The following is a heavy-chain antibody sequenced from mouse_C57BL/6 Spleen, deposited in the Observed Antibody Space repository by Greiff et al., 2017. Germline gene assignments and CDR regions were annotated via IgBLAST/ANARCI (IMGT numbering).Heavy chain of an antibody. V-gene: IGHV1-52*01. D-gene: IGHD1-3*01. J-gene: IGHJ3*01. CDR2: IDPSDSET. CDR1: GYTFTSYS. CDR3: GREWDLHLAY. Sequence: QVQLQQPGAELVRPGSSVKLSCKASGYTFTSYSMHWVQQRPIQGLEWIGNIDPSDSETHYNQKFKDKATLTVDKSSSTAYMQLSSLTSEDSAVYYCGREWDLHLAYWGQGTLVTVSA.